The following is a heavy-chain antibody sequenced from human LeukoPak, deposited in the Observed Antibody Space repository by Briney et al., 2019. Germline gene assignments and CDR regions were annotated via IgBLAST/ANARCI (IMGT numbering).Heavy chain of an antibody. CDR3: ARGYSGYDAYYFDY. Sequence: SETLSLTCTVSGGSIGSYFWSWIRQPPGKGLEWIGYIYYSGSTNYNPSLKNRVTVSLDTPKKQFSLKLRYLTAADTAVYYCARGYSGYDAYYFDYWGQGTLVTVSS. V-gene: IGHV4-59*01. D-gene: IGHD5-12*01. J-gene: IGHJ4*02. CDR2: IYYSGST. CDR1: GGSIGSYF.